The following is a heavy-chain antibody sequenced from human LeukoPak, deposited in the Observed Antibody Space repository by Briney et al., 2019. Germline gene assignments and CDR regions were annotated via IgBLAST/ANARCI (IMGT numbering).Heavy chain of an antibody. J-gene: IGHJ3*02. CDR1: GYTFTSYY. D-gene: IGHD3-22*01. CDR2: INPSGGST. CDR3: ATEGVYSPDGSGYHRDAFDI. V-gene: IGHV1-46*01. Sequence: ASVKVSCKASGYTFTSYYLHWVRQAPGQGPEWMGMINPSGGSTTYAQKFQGRVTMTRDTSTSTVYMELSSLRSEDTAVYYCATEGVYSPDGSGYHRDAFDIWGHGTLVIVSS.